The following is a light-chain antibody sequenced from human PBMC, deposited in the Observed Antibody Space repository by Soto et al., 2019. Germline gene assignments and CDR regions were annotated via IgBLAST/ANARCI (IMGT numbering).Light chain of an antibody. CDR2: KAS. J-gene: IGKJ1*01. V-gene: IGKV1-5*03. CDR1: QTISSW. CDR3: QHYNSYSEA. Sequence: DIQMTQSPSTLSGSVGDRVTITCRASQTISSWLVWYQQKPGKAPKLLIYKASTLKSGVPSRFSGSGSGTEFTLTISSLQPGDFATYYCQHYNSYSEAFGQGTKVELK.